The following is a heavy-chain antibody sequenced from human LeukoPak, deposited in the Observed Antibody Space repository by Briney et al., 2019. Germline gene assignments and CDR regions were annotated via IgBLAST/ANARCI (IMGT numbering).Heavy chain of an antibody. CDR3: ASGIEASYFDY. Sequence: SETLSLTRTVSGGSVSSGSYYWSWIRQPPGKGLEWIGYIYYSGSTNYNPSLKSRVTISVDTSKNQFSLKLSSVTAADTAVYYCASGIEASYFDYWGQGTLVTVSS. CDR1: GGSVSSGSYY. CDR2: IYYSGST. D-gene: IGHD2/OR15-2a*01. V-gene: IGHV4-61*01. J-gene: IGHJ4*02.